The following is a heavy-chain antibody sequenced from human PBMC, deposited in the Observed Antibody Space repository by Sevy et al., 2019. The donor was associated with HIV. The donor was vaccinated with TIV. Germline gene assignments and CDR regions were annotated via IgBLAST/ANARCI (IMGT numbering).Heavy chain of an antibody. CDR1: GFTFSSYA. Sequence: GGSLRLSRAASGFTFSSYAMSWVRQAPGKGLEWVSAISGSGGSTYYADSVKGRFTISRDNSKNTLYLQMNSLRAEDTAVYYCAKDGGSSFHYYYYMDVWGKGTTVTVSS. D-gene: IGHD6-13*01. J-gene: IGHJ6*03. CDR3: AKDGGSSFHYYYYMDV. V-gene: IGHV3-23*01. CDR2: ISGSGGST.